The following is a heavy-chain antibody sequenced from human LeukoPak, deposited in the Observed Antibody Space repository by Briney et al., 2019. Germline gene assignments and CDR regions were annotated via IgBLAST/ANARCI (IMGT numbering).Heavy chain of an antibody. D-gene: IGHD2-2*01. CDR3: ARVGHVVPDAFDT. J-gene: IGHJ3*02. V-gene: IGHV1-2*04. CDR1: GYTFTGYY. CDR2: INPNSGGT. Sequence: GASVKVSCKASGYTFTGYYMHWVRQAPGQGLEWMGWINPNSGGTNYAQKFQGWVTMTRDTSISTAYMELSRLRSDDTAVYYCARVGHVVPDAFDTWGQGTMVTVSS.